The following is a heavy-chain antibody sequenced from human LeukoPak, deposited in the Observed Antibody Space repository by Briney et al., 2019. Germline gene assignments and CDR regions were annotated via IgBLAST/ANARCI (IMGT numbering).Heavy chain of an antibody. Sequence: PSETLSLTCTVSGGSISSSSYYWGWIRQPPGKGLEWIGSIYYSGSTYYNPSLKSRVTISVDTSKNQFSLKLSSVTAADTAVYYCARVGFRGNYGGANWFDPWGQGTLVTVSS. CDR2: IYYSGST. D-gene: IGHD1-7*01. V-gene: IGHV4-39*07. CDR3: ARVGFRGNYGGANWFDP. CDR1: GGSISSSSYY. J-gene: IGHJ5*02.